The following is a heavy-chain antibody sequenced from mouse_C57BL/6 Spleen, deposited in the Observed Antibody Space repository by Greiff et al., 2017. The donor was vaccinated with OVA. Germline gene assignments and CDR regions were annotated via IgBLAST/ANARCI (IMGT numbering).Heavy chain of an antibody. CDR3: ARQADYGNYLYYYAMDY. CDR1: GFTFSDYG. Sequence: EVKLVESGGGLVKPGGSLKLSCAASGFTFSDYGMHWVRQAPEKGLEWVAYISSGSSTIYYADTVKGRFTISRDNAKNTLFLQMTSLRSEDTAMYYCARQADYGNYLYYYAMDYWGQGTSVTVSS. J-gene: IGHJ4*01. V-gene: IGHV5-17*01. D-gene: IGHD2-1*01. CDR2: ISSGSSTI.